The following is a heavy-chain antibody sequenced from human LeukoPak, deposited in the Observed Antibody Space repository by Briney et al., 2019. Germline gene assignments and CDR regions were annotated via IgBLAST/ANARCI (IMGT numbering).Heavy chain of an antibody. D-gene: IGHD4-17*01. Sequence: SETLSLTCTVSGGSVSSGSYYWSWIRQPPGKGLVWIGYIYYSGSTNYNPSLKSRVTISVDTSKNQFSLKLSSVTAADTAVYYCARDDAYGDYSMDVWGQGTTVTVSS. CDR1: GGSVSSGSYY. V-gene: IGHV4-61*01. CDR3: ARDDAYGDYSMDV. CDR2: IYYSGST. J-gene: IGHJ6*02.